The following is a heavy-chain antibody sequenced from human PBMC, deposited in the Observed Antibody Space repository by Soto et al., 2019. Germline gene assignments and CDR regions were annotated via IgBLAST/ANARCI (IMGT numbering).Heavy chain of an antibody. V-gene: IGHV5-51*01. D-gene: IGHD5-12*01. Sequence: PGESLKISCKGSGYSFTSYWIGWVRQMPGKGLEWMGIIYPGDSDTRYSPSFQGQVTISADKSISTAYLQWSSLKASDTAMYYCARLYGMVATIGTYYYYGKDVWGQGTTVTVSS. J-gene: IGHJ6*02. CDR2: IYPGDSDT. CDR3: ARLYGMVATIGTYYYYGKDV. CDR1: GYSFTSYW.